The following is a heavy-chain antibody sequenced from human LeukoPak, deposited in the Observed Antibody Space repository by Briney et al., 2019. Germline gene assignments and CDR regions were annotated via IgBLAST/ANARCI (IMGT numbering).Heavy chain of an antibody. Sequence: PGGSLRLSCAASGFTFSSYGMHWVRQAPGKGLEGVAVIWYDGSNKYYADSVKGRFTISRDNSKNTLYLQMNSLRAEDTAVYYCARDVPLRSSTSCYPDYWGQGTLVTVSS. CDR3: ARDVPLRSSTSCYPDY. CDR1: GFTFSSYG. V-gene: IGHV3-33*01. CDR2: IWYDGSNK. D-gene: IGHD2-2*01. J-gene: IGHJ4*02.